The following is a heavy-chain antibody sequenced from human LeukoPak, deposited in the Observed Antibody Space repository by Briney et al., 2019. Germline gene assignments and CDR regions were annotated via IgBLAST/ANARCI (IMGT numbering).Heavy chain of an antibody. J-gene: IGHJ4*02. Sequence: GGSLRLSCAASGFTFSSYAMSWVRQAPGMGLEWVSGISGGGDSSYYADSVKGRFTISRDNSKNTLYLHMNSLRAEDTAVYYCAKDPQVPTIRCNGDYWGQGTLVTVSS. V-gene: IGHV3-23*01. D-gene: IGHD5-12*01. CDR1: GFTFSSYA. CDR3: AKDPQVPTIRCNGDY. CDR2: ISGGGDSS.